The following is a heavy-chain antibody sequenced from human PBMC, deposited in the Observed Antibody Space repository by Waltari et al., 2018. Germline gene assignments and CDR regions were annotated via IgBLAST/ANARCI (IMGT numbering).Heavy chain of an antibody. V-gene: IGHV7-4-1*02. CDR2: INTNTGNP. CDR1: GYTFTSYA. J-gene: IGHJ2*01. Sequence: QVQLVQSGSELKKPGASVKVSCKASGYTFTSYAMNWVRQAPGQGLEWMGWINTNTGNPTYAQGFTGRFVFSLDTAVSTAYLQISSLKAEDTAVYYCARDPYCSGGSCYSDWYFDLWGRGTLVTVSS. CDR3: ARDPYCSGGSCYSDWYFDL. D-gene: IGHD2-15*01.